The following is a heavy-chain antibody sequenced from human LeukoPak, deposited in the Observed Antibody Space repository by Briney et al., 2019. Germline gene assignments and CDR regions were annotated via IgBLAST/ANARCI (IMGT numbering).Heavy chain of an antibody. V-gene: IGHV3-9*01. J-gene: IGHJ6*02. CDR1: GFTFDDYA. CDR3: AKDKSQIFGVVITSHYGMDV. D-gene: IGHD3-3*01. CDR2: ISWNSGSI. Sequence: PGRSLRLSCAASGFTFDDYAMHWVRHAPGKGLEWVSGISWNSGSIGYADSVKGRFTISRDNAKNSLYLQMNSLRAEDTALYYCAKDKSQIFGVVITSHYGMDVWGQGTTVTVSS.